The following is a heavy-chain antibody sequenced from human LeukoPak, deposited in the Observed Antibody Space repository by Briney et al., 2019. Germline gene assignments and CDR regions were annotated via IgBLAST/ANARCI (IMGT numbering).Heavy chain of an antibody. CDR2: IIPIFGTA. Sequence: GASVKVSCKASGGTFISYAISWVRQAPGQGLEWMGGIIPIFGTANYAQKFQGRVTITADESTGTAYMELSSLRSEDTAVYYCAGMEVAGKRDYWGQGTLVTVSS. J-gene: IGHJ4*02. CDR1: GGTFISYA. V-gene: IGHV1-69*13. D-gene: IGHD6-19*01. CDR3: AGMEVAGKRDY.